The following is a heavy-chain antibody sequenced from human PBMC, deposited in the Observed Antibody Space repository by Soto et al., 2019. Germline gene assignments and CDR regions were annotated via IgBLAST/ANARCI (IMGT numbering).Heavy chain of an antibody. CDR1: GFTFSGYA. CDR3: AKDLNYGDYGRYFDY. Sequence: GRSLRLSCAASGFTFSGYAMSWVRQAPGKGLEWVSTITGSGGSIYYADSVKGRFTVSRANSQNTLYLQVNSLRAEDTAVYYCAKDLNYGDYGRYFDYWGQGTLVTVSS. V-gene: IGHV3-23*01. J-gene: IGHJ4*02. CDR2: ITGSGGSI. D-gene: IGHD4-17*01.